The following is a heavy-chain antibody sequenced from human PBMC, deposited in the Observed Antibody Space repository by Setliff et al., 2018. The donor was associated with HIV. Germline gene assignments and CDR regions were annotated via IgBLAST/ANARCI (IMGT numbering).Heavy chain of an antibody. V-gene: IGHV4-39*02. CDR2: IYYSGST. Sequence: KPSETLSLTCTVSAGSIRSSTYYWAWIRQPPGKGLEWIGTIYYSGSTYYNPSLKSRATISVDTSKNQFSLKLSSVTAADTAVYYCARDRPPSTVDMLGAFDRWGQGTMGTVSS. CDR1: AGSIRSSTYY. D-gene: IGHD4-17*01. CDR3: ARDRPPSTVDMLGAFDR. J-gene: IGHJ3*02.